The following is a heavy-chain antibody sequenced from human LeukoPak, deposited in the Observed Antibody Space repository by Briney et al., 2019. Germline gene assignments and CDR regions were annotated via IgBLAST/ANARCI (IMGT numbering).Heavy chain of an antibody. CDR1: GFTFSSYG. CDR3: AKGEAQLWPTPVDY. V-gene: IGHV3-30*18. Sequence: GGSLRLSCAASGFTFSSYGMHWVRQAPGKGLEWVAVISYDGSNKYYADSVKGRFTISRDNSKNTLYLQMNSLRAEDTAVYYCAKGEAQLWPTPVDYWGQGTLVTVSS. J-gene: IGHJ4*02. CDR2: ISYDGSNK. D-gene: IGHD5-18*01.